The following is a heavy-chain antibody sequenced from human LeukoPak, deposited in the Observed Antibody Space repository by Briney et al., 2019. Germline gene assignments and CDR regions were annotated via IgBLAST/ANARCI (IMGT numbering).Heavy chain of an antibody. CDR1: GYTFTSYG. CDR3: ARDYDVVVVAAEGTDGMDV. D-gene: IGHD2-15*01. Sequence: GASVKVSCKASGYTFTSYGISWVRQAPGQGLEWMGWISAYNGNTNYAQKLQGRVTMTTDTSTSTAYMELRSLRSDDTAVYYCARDYDVVVVAAEGTDGMDVWSQGTTVTVSS. J-gene: IGHJ6*02. V-gene: IGHV1-18*01. CDR2: ISAYNGNT.